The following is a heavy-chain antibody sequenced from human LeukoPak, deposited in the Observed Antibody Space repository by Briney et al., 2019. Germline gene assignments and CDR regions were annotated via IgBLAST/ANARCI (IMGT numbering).Heavy chain of an antibody. D-gene: IGHD3-10*01. J-gene: IGHJ4*02. Sequence: PGGSLRLSCAASGFTFSSYSMNWVRQAPGKGLEWVGNIKQDGSEKYYVDSVKGRFTISRDNARNSLYLQMNSLRAEDTAVYYCAREVEMVRGVITPKLSFDYWGQGTLVTVSS. V-gene: IGHV3-7*01. CDR1: GFTFSSYS. CDR2: IKQDGSEK. CDR3: AREVEMVRGVITPKLSFDY.